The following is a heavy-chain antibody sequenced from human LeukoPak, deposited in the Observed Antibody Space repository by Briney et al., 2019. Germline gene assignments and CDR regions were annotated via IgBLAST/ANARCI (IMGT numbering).Heavy chain of an antibody. J-gene: IGHJ5*01. V-gene: IGHV3-48*03. D-gene: IGHD4-17*01. Sequence: HTGGSLRLSCAASGFTFSSYEMNWVRQAPGKGLEWVSYISSSGSAIYYADSVKGRFTISRDNAKNSLYLQMNSLRAEDTAVYYCARDGGAWFDFWGQGTLVTVSS. CDR3: ARDGGAWFDF. CDR2: ISSSGSAI. CDR1: GFTFSSYE.